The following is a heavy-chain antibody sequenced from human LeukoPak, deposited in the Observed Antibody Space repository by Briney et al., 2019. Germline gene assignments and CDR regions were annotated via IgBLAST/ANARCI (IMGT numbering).Heavy chain of an antibody. D-gene: IGHD1-26*01. CDR3: ATGRTWWDLLNY. V-gene: IGHV1-24*01. Sequence: ASVKVSCKVSGHTLTELSLHWVQQAPGKGLEWMGGLDPEAGEMIYSQKFQGRVTMTEDTSTDIAYMEMSSLRSEDTAVYYCATGRTWWDLLNYWGQGTLVTVSS. CDR1: GHTLTELS. J-gene: IGHJ4*02. CDR2: LDPEAGEM.